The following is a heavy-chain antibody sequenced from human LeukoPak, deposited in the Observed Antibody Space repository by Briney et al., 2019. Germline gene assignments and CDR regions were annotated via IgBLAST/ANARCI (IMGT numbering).Heavy chain of an antibody. CDR2: INWNGGST. V-gene: IGHV3-20*04. J-gene: IGHJ3*02. D-gene: IGHD3-10*01. CDR3: ARDRTMVRGVIIRSAFDI. CDR1: GFTFDDYG. Sequence: SGGSLRLSCAASGFTFDDYGMSWVRQAPGKGLEWVSGINWNGGSTGYADSVKGRVTISRDNAKNSLYLQMNSLRAADTALYYCARDRTMVRGVIIRSAFDIWSEGRMVTVSS.